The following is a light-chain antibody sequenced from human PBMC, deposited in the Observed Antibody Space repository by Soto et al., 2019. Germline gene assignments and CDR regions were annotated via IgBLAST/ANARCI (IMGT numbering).Light chain of an antibody. CDR3: QQYNNWPRT. J-gene: IGKJ1*01. CDR1: QGIKDY. Sequence: EIVMTHSPATLSVSPWERATLSCRASQGIKDYLAWFQQKPGQAPRLLIYGASTRATAIPARFSGSGSGTEFTLSISSLQSEDFAVYYCQQYNNWPRTFGHGTKVDIK. CDR2: GAS. V-gene: IGKV3-15*01.